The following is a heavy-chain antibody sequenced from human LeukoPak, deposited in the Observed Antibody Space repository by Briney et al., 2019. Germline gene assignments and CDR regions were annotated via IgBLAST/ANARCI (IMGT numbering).Heavy chain of an antibody. CDR2: INHSGST. D-gene: IGHD3-9*01. CDR3: ARLADYDILTGYYRDY. J-gene: IGHJ4*02. Sequence: SETLSLTCAVYGGSFSGYYWSWIRRPPGKGLEWIGEINHSGSTNYNPSLESRVTISVDTSKNQFSLKLSSVTAADTAVYYCARLADYDILTGYYRDYWGQGTLVTVSS. V-gene: IGHV4-34*01. CDR1: GGSFSGYY.